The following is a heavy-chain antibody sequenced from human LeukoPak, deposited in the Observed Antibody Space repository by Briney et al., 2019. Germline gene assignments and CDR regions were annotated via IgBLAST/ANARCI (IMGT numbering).Heavy chain of an antibody. V-gene: IGHV3-7*01. CDR3: AREVWYDSNGYLPMLDH. J-gene: IGHJ4*02. CDR2: IKQDGSEK. D-gene: IGHD3-22*01. CDR1: GFTFSSYW. Sequence: GGSLRLSCAASGFTFSSYWMSWVRQAPGKGLEWVANIKQDGSEKYYVDSVKGRFTISRDNAKNSLYLQMDSLRAEDTAVYYCAREVWYDSNGYLPMLDHWGQGTLVTVSS.